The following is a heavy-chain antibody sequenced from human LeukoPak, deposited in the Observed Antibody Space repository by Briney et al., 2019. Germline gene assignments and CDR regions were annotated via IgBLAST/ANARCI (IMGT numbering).Heavy chain of an antibody. V-gene: IGHV3-30*02. CDR2: IRYDGSNK. D-gene: IGHD1-26*01. CDR1: GFTFSSYG. J-gene: IGHJ6*03. Sequence: GGSLRLSCAASGFTFSSYGMHWVRQAPGKGLEGVAFIRYDGSNKYYADSVKGRFTISRDNSKNTLYLQMNSLRAEDTAVYYCAKEFISGSYYHYYTDVWGKGTTVTVSS. CDR3: AKEFISGSYYHYYTDV.